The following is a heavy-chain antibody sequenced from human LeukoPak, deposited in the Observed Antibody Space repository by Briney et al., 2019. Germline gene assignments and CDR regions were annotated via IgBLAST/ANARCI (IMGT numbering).Heavy chain of an antibody. CDR3: ARSGVVPAAIAPGGMDV. V-gene: IGHV3-21*01. D-gene: IGHD2-2*01. CDR1: GFTFSSYS. J-gene: IGHJ6*02. CDR2: ISSSSSYI. Sequence: GRSLRLSCAASGFTFSSYSMNWVRQAPGKGLEWVSSISSSSSYIYYADSVKGRFTISRDNAKNSLYLQMNSLRAEDTAVYYCARSGVVPAAIAPGGMDVWGQGTTVTVSS.